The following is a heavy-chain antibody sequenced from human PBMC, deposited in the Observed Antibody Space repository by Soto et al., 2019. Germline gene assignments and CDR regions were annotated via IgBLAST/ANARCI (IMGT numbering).Heavy chain of an antibody. Sequence: SETPSPTCAVSGYSISSGYYWGWLPQPPGKGLEWIGSIYHGGRTYYNPSLNSRVTLSIDMTNNHVSLILNSVTAADTAVYYCARVNSPYYYDSSGYYFYYYYYGMDVWGQGTTVTVSS. CDR3: ARVNSPYYYDSSGYYFYYYYYGMDV. D-gene: IGHD3-22*01. CDR2: IYHGGRT. CDR1: GYSISSGYY. J-gene: IGHJ6*02. V-gene: IGHV4-38-2*01.